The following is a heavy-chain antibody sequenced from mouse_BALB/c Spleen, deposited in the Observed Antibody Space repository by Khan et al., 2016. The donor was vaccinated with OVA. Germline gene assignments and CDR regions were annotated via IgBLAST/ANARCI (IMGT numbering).Heavy chain of an antibody. CDR1: GYSIASDYA. Sequence: EVQLVESGPGLVKPSQSLSLTCTVTGYSIASDYAWNWIRQFPGNKLEWMGFISYSGNTNYNPSLKSRISITRDTSKNQFFLQLNSVTSEDTATYYCARVDGGDFDYWGKGTTLTVSS. J-gene: IGHJ2*01. CDR2: ISYSGNT. V-gene: IGHV3-2*02. CDR3: ARVDGGDFDY. D-gene: IGHD2-3*01.